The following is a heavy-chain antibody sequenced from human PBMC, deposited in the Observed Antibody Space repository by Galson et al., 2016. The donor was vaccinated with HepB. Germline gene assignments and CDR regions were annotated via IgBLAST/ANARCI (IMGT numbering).Heavy chain of an antibody. D-gene: IGHD3-10*01. CDR2: ISHDGRKK. J-gene: IGHJ4*02. CDR3: AKAKLWFGELLPGD. Sequence: SLRLSCAASRLRFSSYGMHWVRQAPGKGLEWVAVISHDGRKKYYGDSVQGRFTISRDNSKNTLYLQMNSLRAEDTAVYYCAKAKLWFGELLPGDWGQGTLVIVSS. CDR1: RLRFSSYG. V-gene: IGHV3-30*18.